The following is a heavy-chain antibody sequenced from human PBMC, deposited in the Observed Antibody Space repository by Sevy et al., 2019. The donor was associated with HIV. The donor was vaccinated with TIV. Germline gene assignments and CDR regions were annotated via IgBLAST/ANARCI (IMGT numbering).Heavy chain of an antibody. D-gene: IGHD3-22*01. J-gene: IGHJ5*02. CDR1: GETYSSYA. CDR2: IIPLFGTT. CDR3: TRYYDTSGYPWFDP. Sequence: VKVSCRASGETYSSYAISWVRQAPGQGLEWRGGIIPLFGTTNYAQYFQGRVTITADESTSTAYMELSSLSSEDTAVYYCTRYYDTSGYPWFDPWGQGTLVYVSS. V-gene: IGHV1-69*13.